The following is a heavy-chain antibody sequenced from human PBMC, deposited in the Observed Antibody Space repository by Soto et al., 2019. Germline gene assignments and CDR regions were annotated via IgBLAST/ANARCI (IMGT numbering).Heavy chain of an antibody. V-gene: IGHV3-30-3*01. J-gene: IGHJ6*02. D-gene: IGHD5-18*01. CDR2: ISYDGSNK. Sequence: QVQLVETGGGVVQPGRSLRLSCAASGFTFSSYAMHWVRQAPGKGLEWVAVISYDGSNKYYADSVKGRFTISRDNSKNTLYLQMNSVRAEDTAVYYCARDREYTAMVTNGMDVWGQGTTVTVSS. CDR1: GFTFSSYA. CDR3: ARDREYTAMVTNGMDV.